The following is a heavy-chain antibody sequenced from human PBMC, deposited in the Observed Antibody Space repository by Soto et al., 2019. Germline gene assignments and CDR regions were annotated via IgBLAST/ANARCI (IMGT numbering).Heavy chain of an antibody. V-gene: IGHV3-48*02. CDR2: ISRSSSTI. Sequence: GGSLRLSCAASGFTLRSYSMNWVRQAPGKGREGVSYISRSSSTIYYADSVKGRLTISRDKAKNSLYLQMNSRRDEDTAVYYRARDFYGGCSHFDYWGQGTLVTVSS. CDR3: ARDFYGGCSHFDY. CDR1: GFTLRSYS. J-gene: IGHJ4*02. D-gene: IGHD4-17*01.